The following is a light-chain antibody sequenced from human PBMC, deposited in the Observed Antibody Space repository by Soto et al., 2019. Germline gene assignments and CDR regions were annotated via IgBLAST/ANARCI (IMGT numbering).Light chain of an antibody. J-gene: IGLJ1*01. V-gene: IGLV2-14*01. CDR1: SSDVGGYNY. Sequence: LTQPASVSGSPGQSITISCTGTSSDVGGYNYVSWYQQYPGKAPKPMIYDVSNRPSGVSNRFSGSKSGNTASLTISGLQAEDEADYYCSSYTSSSTLSYVFGTGTKVTVL. CDR2: DVS. CDR3: SSYTSSSTLSYV.